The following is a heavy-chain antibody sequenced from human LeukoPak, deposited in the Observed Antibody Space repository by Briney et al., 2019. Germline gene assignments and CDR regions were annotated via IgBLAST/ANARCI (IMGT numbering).Heavy chain of an antibody. CDR2: MRYDGSNK. Sequence: GGSLRLSCAASGFTFSSYGMHWVRQAPGKGLEWVTFMRYDGSNKYYADSVKGRFTISRDNSKNTLYLQMNSLRAEDTAVYYCARGYSSSWYVGGTWFDPWGQGTLVTVSS. D-gene: IGHD6-13*01. V-gene: IGHV3-30*02. J-gene: IGHJ5*02. CDR1: GFTFSSYG. CDR3: ARGYSSSWYVGGTWFDP.